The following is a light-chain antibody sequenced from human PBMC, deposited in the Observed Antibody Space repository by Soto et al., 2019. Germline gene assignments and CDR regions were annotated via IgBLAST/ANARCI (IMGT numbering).Light chain of an antibody. CDR2: GNS. V-gene: IGLV2-14*01. J-gene: IGLJ2*01. CDR3: QSYDSSLSGSDVV. Sequence: QSALTQPASVSGSPGQSITISCTGTSSDVGGYNYVSWYQLHPGKAPKLLIYGNSNRPSGVPDRFSGSKSGTSASLAITGLQAEDEADYYCQSYDSSLSGSDVVFGGGTKLTVL. CDR1: SSDVGGYNY.